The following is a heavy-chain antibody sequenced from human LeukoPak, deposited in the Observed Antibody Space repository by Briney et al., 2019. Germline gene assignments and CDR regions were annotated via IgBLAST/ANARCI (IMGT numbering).Heavy chain of an antibody. J-gene: IGHJ4*02. CDR1: GGSISSSSYY. V-gene: IGHV4-39*07. D-gene: IGHD6-6*01. CDR2: IYYSGST. CDR3: ARGRRGSSSSVGRFDY. Sequence: PSETLSLTCTVSGGSISSSSYYWGWIRQPPGKGLEWIGSIYYSGSTYYNPSLKSRVTISVDTSKNQFSLKLSSVTAADTAVYYCARGRRGSSSSVGRFDYWGQGTLVTVSS.